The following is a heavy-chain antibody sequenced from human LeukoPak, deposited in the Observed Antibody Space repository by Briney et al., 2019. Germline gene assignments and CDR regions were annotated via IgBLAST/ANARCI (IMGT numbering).Heavy chain of an antibody. CDR2: ISAYNGNT. D-gene: IGHD3-22*01. Sequence: EASVKVSCKASGYTFTSYGISWVRQAPGQGLEWMGWISAYNGNTNYAQKLQGRVTMTTDTSTSTAYMELRSLRSDDTAVYYCARISPMWYYYDSSGRMGASDIWGQGTMVTVSS. CDR1: GYTFTSYG. V-gene: IGHV1-18*01. CDR3: ARISPMWYYYDSSGRMGASDI. J-gene: IGHJ3*02.